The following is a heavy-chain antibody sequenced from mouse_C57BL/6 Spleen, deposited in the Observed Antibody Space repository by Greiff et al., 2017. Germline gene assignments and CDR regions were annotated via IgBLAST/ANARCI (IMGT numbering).Heavy chain of an antibody. CDR2: IYPGDGDT. CDR3: AGDYYGSSFFAY. J-gene: IGHJ3*01. V-gene: IGHV1-80*01. Sequence: VQLQQSGAELVKPGASVKISCKASGYAFSSYWMNWVQQRPGKGLEWIGQIYPGDGDTNYNGKFKGKATLTADKSSSTAYMQLSSLTSEDSAVYFCAGDYYGSSFFAYWGQGTLVTVSA. CDR1: GYAFSSYW. D-gene: IGHD1-1*01.